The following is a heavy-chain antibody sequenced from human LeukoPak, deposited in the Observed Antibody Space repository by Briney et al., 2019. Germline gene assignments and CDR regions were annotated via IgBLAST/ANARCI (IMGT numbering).Heavy chain of an antibody. Sequence: ASVKVSCKASGYSFINYGISWVRQARGQGLEWMGWTSGDNVNTYYAQKFLGRVIMTTETSTTTAYMELRSLRPDDTAVYNCVRDWEWKAARNLFDPWGQGTRVTVSS. D-gene: IGHD6-6*01. CDR2: TSGDNVNT. CDR1: GYSFINYG. V-gene: IGHV1-18*01. J-gene: IGHJ5*02. CDR3: VRDWEWKAARNLFDP.